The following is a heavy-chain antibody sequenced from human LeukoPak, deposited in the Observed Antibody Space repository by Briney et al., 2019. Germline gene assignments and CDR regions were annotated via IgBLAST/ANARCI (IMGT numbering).Heavy chain of an antibody. CDR3: TSPYDFWSGYRYFEHMRLYYMDV. CDR1: GFTFSGSA. D-gene: IGHD3-3*01. Sequence: GGSLKLSCAASGFTFSGSAMHWVRQASGKGLEWVGRIRSKANSYATAYAASVKGRFTISRDDSKNTAYLQMNSLKTEDTAVYYCTSPYDFWSGYRYFEHMRLYYMDVWGKGTTVTVSS. J-gene: IGHJ6*03. V-gene: IGHV3-73*01. CDR2: IRSKANSYAT.